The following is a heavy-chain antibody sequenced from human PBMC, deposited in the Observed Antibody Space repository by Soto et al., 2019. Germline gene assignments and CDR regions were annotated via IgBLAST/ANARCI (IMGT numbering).Heavy chain of an antibody. CDR3: GKDLMGEQWLGVMHY. Sequence: QVQLEESGGNVVQPGRSLRLSCAASGFSFSDYGMHWVRQAPGKGLESVALLSYDGDKEYYADSVKGRFTISRDNSKNTVFLPMNSLRPEDPAGYYCGKDLMGEQWLGVMHYWGQGTLVTVSS. CDR2: LSYDGDKE. V-gene: IGHV3-30*18. D-gene: IGHD6-19*01. J-gene: IGHJ4*02. CDR1: GFSFSDYG.